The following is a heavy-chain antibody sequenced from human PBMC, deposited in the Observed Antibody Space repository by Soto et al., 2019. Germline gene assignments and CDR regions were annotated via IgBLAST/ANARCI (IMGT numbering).Heavy chain of an antibody. J-gene: IGHJ4*02. V-gene: IGHV3-23*01. CDR2: ISGSGGST. D-gene: IGHD5-18*01. Sequence: GSLRLSCAASGFTFSSYAMSWVRQAPGKGLEWVSAISGSGGSTYYADSVKGRFTISRDNSKNTLYLQMNSLRAEDTAVYYCAKVRGGYYYFDYWGQGTLVTVSS. CDR1: GFTFSSYA. CDR3: AKVRGGYYYFDY.